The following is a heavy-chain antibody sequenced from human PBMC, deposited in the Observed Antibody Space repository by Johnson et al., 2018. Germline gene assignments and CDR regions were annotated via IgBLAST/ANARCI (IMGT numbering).Heavy chain of an antibody. V-gene: IGHV3-30-3*01. CDR3: ARDRKNYYYMDV. J-gene: IGHJ6*03. D-gene: IGHD1-14*01. CDR2: ISYDGSNK. CDR1: GFTFSNYA. Sequence: QVQLVQSGGGVVQXGRSLRLXCAASGFTFSNYAMYWVRQAPGKGLEWVAVISYDGSNKYYADSVKGRFTISRDNSKNTLYLQMNSLRAEDTAVYYCARDRKNYYYMDVWGKGTTVTVSS.